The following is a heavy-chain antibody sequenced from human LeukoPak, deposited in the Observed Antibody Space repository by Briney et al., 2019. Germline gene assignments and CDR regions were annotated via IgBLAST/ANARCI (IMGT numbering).Heavy chain of an antibody. CDR2: ISSDGGNT. Sequence: PGGSLRLSCAASGFTFSNYPMYWVRQAPGKGLEYVSAISSDGGNTYYANSVKGRFTISRDNSMNTLYLQMNSLRAEDTAVYYCATSYYYYMDVWGKGTTVTVSS. CDR1: GFTFSNYP. V-gene: IGHV3-64*01. CDR3: ATSYYYYMDV. J-gene: IGHJ6*03.